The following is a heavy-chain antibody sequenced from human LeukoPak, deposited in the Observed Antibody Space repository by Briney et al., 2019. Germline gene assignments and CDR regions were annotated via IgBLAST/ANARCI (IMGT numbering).Heavy chain of an antibody. V-gene: IGHV3-48*01. D-gene: IGHD5-24*01. Sequence: GGSLRLSCAASGFTFSSYSMNWVRQAPGRGLEWVSYISSSSSTIYYADSVKGRFTISRDNSKNTLYLQMNSLRAEDTAVYYCAKDPEGGYNGDYWGQGTLVTVSS. CDR2: ISSSSSTI. CDR3: AKDPEGGYNGDY. CDR1: GFTFSSYS. J-gene: IGHJ4*02.